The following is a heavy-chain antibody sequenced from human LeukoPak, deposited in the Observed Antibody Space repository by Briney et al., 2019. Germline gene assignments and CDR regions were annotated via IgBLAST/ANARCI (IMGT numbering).Heavy chain of an antibody. V-gene: IGHV4-61*01. D-gene: IGHD6-19*01. CDR2: IYYSGST. J-gene: IGHJ3*02. CDR1: GGSVSSGSSY. CDR3: ARPTRIAVAGGHDAFDI. Sequence: SETLSLTCTVSGGSVSSGSSYWSWIRQPPGKGLEWIGYIYYSGSTNYNPSLKSRVTISVDTSENQFSLKLSSVTAADTAVYYCARPTRIAVAGGHDAFDIWGQGTMVTVSS.